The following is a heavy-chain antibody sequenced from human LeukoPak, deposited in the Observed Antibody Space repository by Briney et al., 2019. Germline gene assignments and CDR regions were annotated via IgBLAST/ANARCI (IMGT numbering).Heavy chain of an antibody. CDR2: INSDGSST. CDR1: GCTFSSYW. V-gene: IGHV3-74*01. J-gene: IGHJ4*02. D-gene: IGHD6-13*01. CDR3: AREYSSSWGRYYFDY. Sequence: GGSLRLSCAASGCTFSSYWMHWVRQAPGKGLVWVSRINSDGSSTSYADSVKGRFTISRDNAKNTLYLQMNSLRAEDTAVYYCAREYSSSWGRYYFDYWGQGTLVTVSS.